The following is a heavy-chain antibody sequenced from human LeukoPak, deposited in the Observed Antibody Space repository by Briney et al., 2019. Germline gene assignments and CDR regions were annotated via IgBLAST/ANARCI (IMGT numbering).Heavy chain of an antibody. CDR3: ARDRSGGSFDAFDI. J-gene: IGHJ3*02. D-gene: IGHD2-15*01. CDR1: GFTFSDYY. V-gene: IGHV3-11*06. Sequence: GGSQRLSCAASGFTFSDYYMSWIRQAPGKGLEWVSYISSSSSYTNYADSVKGRFTISRDNAKNSLYLQMNSLRAEDTAVYYCARDRSGGSFDAFDIWGQGTTASVSS. CDR2: ISSSSSYT.